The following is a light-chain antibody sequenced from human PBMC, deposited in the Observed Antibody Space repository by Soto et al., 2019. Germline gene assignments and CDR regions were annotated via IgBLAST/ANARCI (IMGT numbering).Light chain of an antibody. CDR1: SSNIGRGHD. V-gene: IGLV1-40*01. CDR2: GNN. J-gene: IGLJ3*02. Sequence: QSVLTQPPSVSGAPGQRVIISCTGSSSNIGRGHDVHWYQQFSGKAPKLLIFGNNNRPSGVPDRFSASKSGTSASRAITGLQAEDESDYYCQSYDSSVSGWVFGGGTKLTVL. CDR3: QSYDSSVSGWV.